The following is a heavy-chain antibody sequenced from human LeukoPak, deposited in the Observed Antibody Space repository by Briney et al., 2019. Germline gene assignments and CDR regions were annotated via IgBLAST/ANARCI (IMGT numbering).Heavy chain of an antibody. V-gene: IGHV3-23*01. CDR3: AREGLGAAAGTFDY. CDR2: ISGSGDNT. Sequence: GGSLRLSCAASGFTFSNYAMSWVRQAPGKGLAWVSIISGSGDNTDYADSVKGRSTISRDNSKNTLSLQMNSLRAEDTAVYYCAREGLGAAAGTFDYWGQGALVTVSS. CDR1: GFTFSNYA. D-gene: IGHD6-13*01. J-gene: IGHJ4*02.